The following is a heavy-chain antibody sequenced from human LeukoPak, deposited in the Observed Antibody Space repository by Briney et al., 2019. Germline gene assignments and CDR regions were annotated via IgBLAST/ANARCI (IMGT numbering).Heavy chain of an antibody. D-gene: IGHD2-15*01. V-gene: IGHV4-59*01. CDR2: IYYSGST. Sequence: SETLPLTCTVSGGSISSYYWSWIRQPPGKGLEWIGYIYYSGSTNYNPSLKSRVTISVDTSKNQFSLKLSSVTAADTAVYYCASSRWYYYMDVWGKGTTVTVSS. CDR3: ASSRWYYYMDV. CDR1: GGSISSYY. J-gene: IGHJ6*03.